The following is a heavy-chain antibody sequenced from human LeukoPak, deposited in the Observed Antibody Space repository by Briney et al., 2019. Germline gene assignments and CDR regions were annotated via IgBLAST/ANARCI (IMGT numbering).Heavy chain of an antibody. Sequence: SETLSLTCTVSGVSISGYYWSWIRQPPGKGLEWIGYIYSSGNTNYNPSLKSRVTISVDTSKNQFSLKLSSVTAADTAVYYCAREVPDTAMVPLWGQGTLVTVSS. CDR2: IYSSGNT. CDR1: GVSISGYY. D-gene: IGHD5-18*01. V-gene: IGHV4-59*01. CDR3: AREVPDTAMVPL. J-gene: IGHJ4*02.